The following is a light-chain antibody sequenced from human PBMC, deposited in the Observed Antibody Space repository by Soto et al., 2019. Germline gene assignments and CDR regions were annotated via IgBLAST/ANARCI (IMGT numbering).Light chain of an antibody. J-gene: IGKJ1*01. Sequence: EIVLTQSPATLSLSPCERSTPSCSSSQSVDSSYLAWYQQKPGQAPRLLIYGASSRATGIPDRFSGRGSGTDFTLTISRLEPEDFAVYYCQQYGSSPQTFGQGTKVDI. CDR3: QQYGSSPQT. CDR2: GAS. CDR1: QSVDSSY. V-gene: IGKV3-20*01.